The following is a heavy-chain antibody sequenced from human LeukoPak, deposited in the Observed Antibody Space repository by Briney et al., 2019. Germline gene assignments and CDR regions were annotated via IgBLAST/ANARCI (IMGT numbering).Heavy chain of an antibody. CDR3: ARDPTTIFGVVTPPSDY. D-gene: IGHD3-3*01. J-gene: IGHJ4*02. CDR2: ISSSSSYI. CDR1: GFTFSSYS. Sequence: GGSLRLSCAAPGFTFSSYSMNWVRQAPGKGLEWVSSISSSSSYIYYADSVKGRFTISRDNAKNSLYLQMNSLRAEDTAVYYCARDPTTIFGVVTPPSDYWGQGTLVTVSS. V-gene: IGHV3-21*01.